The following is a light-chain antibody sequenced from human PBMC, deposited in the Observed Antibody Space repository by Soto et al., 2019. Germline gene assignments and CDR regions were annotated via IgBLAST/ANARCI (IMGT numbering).Light chain of an antibody. J-gene: IGKJ1*01. CDR1: QSVGSTY. V-gene: IGKV3-20*01. CDR3: QQYAGSPPWT. Sequence: EVVLTQSPGTLSLSPGERATLSYRASQSVGSTYLAWYQRKPGQAPRLLIYGASSRATGIPDRFSGSASGTDFTLTISRLEPEDFAVYYCQQYAGSPPWTFGQGTKVEIK. CDR2: GAS.